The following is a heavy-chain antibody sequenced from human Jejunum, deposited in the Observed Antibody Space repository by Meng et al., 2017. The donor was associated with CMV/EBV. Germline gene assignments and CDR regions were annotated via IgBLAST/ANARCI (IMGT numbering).Heavy chain of an antibody. D-gene: IGHD6-6*01. Sequence: LSCATSGLTFSTFWMSWFRQAPGKGLEWVAHIKQDGSVKYYVDSVRGRFTISRDNTENSLFLQMNTLRVEDTAVYYCATTSGSSYWGQGALVTVSS. J-gene: IGHJ4*02. CDR3: ATTSGSSY. CDR2: IKQDGSVK. V-gene: IGHV3-7*01. CDR1: GLTFSTFW.